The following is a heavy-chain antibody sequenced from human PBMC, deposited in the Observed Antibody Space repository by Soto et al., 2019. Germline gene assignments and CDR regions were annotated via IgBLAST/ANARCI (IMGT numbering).Heavy chain of an antibody. D-gene: IGHD6-13*01. V-gene: IGHV1-2*04. Sequence: QVQLVQSGAEVKKPGASVKVSCKASGYTFTGYYMHWVRQAPGQGLEWMGWRNPNSGGTNYAQKFQGWVTMTRDTSISTAYMELSRLRSDDTAVYYCARGQSSSWSSWYFDLWGRGTLVTVSS. CDR2: RNPNSGGT. CDR3: ARGQSSSWSSWYFDL. CDR1: GYTFTGYY. J-gene: IGHJ2*01.